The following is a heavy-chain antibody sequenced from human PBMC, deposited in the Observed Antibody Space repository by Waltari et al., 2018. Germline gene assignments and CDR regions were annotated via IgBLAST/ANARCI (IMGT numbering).Heavy chain of an antibody. CDR3: ARWNEVVPGAFDP. J-gene: IGHJ5*02. V-gene: IGHV4-31*02. D-gene: IGHD2-15*01. CDR2: IYYRGGT. Sequence: QVQLQESGPGLVKPSQTLSLTCTVPGGSITIGTYYWSWIRQHPGKSLEWIGDIYYRGGTYYNASLESRVTISIDTSKNQFSLRLTSVTAADTAVYYCARWNEVVPGAFDPWGQGTLVTVSS. CDR1: GGSITIGTYY.